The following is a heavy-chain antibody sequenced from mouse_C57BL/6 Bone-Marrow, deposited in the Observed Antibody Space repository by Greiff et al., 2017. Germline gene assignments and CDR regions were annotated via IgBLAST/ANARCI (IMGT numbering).Heavy chain of an antibody. CDR1: GYTFTSYG. CDR2: IYPRSGNT. V-gene: IGHV1-81*01. D-gene: IGHD1-1*01. CDR3: ARHYYGSSYYFDY. Sequence: QVQLKQSGAELARPGASVKLSCKASGYTFTSYGISWVKQRTGQGLEWIGEIYPRSGNTYYNEKFKGKATLTADKSSSTAYMELRSLTSEDSAVYICARHYYGSSYYFDYWGQGTTLTVSS. J-gene: IGHJ2*01.